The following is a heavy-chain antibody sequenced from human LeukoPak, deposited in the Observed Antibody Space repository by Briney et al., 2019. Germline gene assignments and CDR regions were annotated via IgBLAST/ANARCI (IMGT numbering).Heavy chain of an antibody. Sequence: PGGSPRLSCAASGFTVSSNYMSWVRQAPGKGLEWVSVISSGGSAYYADSVKGRFTIYRDNSKITVFLQMNSLSAEDTAIYYCAKDRTVGASYWYFDLWGRGTLVTVSS. V-gene: IGHV3-53*01. CDR2: ISSGGSA. CDR1: GFTVSSNY. D-gene: IGHD1-26*01. J-gene: IGHJ2*01. CDR3: AKDRTVGASYWYFDL.